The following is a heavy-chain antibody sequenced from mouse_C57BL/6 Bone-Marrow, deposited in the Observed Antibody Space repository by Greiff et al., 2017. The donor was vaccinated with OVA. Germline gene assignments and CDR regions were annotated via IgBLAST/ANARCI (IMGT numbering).Heavy chain of an antibody. J-gene: IGHJ2*01. Sequence: QVQLKESGPELARPWASVKISCQAFYTFFRRVHFAIRDTNYWLQWVKQRPGQGLGWIGAFYPGNGDTSSIPTFKCKATLTADNSASTAYMQLSSLTSEDSAVYYCAAGDYGYDEGYYFDYWGQGTTLTVSA. CDR3: SEDSAVYYCAAGDYGYDEGYYFDY. CDR2: GQGLGWIG. D-gene: IGHD2-2*01. V-gene: IGHV1-87*01. CDR1: YTFFRRVH.